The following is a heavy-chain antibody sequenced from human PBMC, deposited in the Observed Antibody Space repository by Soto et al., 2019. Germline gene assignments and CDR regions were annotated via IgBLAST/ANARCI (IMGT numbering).Heavy chain of an antibody. D-gene: IGHD3-22*01. J-gene: IGHJ4*02. CDR3: ASSNYYDSSGYYPGEDYFDY. Sequence: AASVKVSCKASGGTFSSYAISWGRQAPGQGLEWMGGIIPIFGTANYAQKFQGRVTITADESTSTAYMELSSLRSEDTAVYYCASSNYYDSSGYYPGEDYFDYWGQGTLVTVSS. CDR1: GGTFSSYA. CDR2: IIPIFGTA. V-gene: IGHV1-69*13.